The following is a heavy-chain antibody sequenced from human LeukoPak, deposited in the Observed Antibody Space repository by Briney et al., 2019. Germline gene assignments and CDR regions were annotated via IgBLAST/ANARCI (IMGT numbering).Heavy chain of an antibody. D-gene: IGHD3-22*01. V-gene: IGHV4-59*01. CDR2: IYYSGST. Sequence: SETLSLTCTVSGGSISSYYWSWIRQPPGKGLEWIGYIYYSGSTNYNPSLKSQVTISVDTSKNQFSLKLSSVTAADTAVYYCARDAPYYYDSSGSRAFDIWGQGTMVTVSS. CDR3: ARDAPYYYDSSGSRAFDI. J-gene: IGHJ3*02. CDR1: GGSISSYY.